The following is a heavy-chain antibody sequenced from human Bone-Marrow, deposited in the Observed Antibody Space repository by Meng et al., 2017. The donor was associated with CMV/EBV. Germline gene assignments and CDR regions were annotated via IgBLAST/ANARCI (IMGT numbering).Heavy chain of an antibody. V-gene: IGHV3-23*01. CDR2: ISGSGGST. CDR1: GFTFSSYA. Sequence: GESLKISCAASGFTFSSYAMTWVRQAPGKGLEWVSAISGSGGSTYYADSVKGRFTISRDNSKNTLYLQVNSLRAEDTAVYYCAIPYLGNYYGMDVWGQGNTVNVPS. J-gene: IGHJ6*02. D-gene: IGHD7-27*01. CDR3: AIPYLGNYYGMDV.